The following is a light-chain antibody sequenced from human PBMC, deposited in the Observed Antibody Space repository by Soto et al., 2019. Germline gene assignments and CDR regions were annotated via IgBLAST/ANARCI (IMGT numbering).Light chain of an antibody. CDR1: SSDVGGYNY. Sequence: QSVLTQPASVSGSPGQSITISCTGTSSDVGGYNYVSWYQQHSGKAPKLMIYDVSNRPSGVSNRFSGSKSGNTASLTISGLQAEDEADYYCSSYTISSTRVFGTGTKLTVL. J-gene: IGLJ1*01. CDR2: DVS. V-gene: IGLV2-14*01. CDR3: SSYTISSTRV.